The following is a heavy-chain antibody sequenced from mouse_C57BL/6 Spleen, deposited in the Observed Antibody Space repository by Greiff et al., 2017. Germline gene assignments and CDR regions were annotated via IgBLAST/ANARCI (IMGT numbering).Heavy chain of an antibody. CDR2: IYPGDGDT. D-gene: IGHD1-1*02. Sequence: QVQLQQSGPELVKPGASVKISCKASGYAFRSSWMNWVKQRPGKGLEWIGRIYPGDGDTNYNGKFKGKATLTADKSSTTAFMQLSGLTSDDSAVYFCGSLGWAEGYFDFWGTGTTVTVSA. J-gene: IGHJ1*03. CDR1: GYAFRSSW. CDR3: GSLGWAEGYFDF. V-gene: IGHV1-82*01.